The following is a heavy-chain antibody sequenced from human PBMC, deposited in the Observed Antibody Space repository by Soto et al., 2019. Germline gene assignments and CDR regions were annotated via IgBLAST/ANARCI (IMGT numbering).Heavy chain of an antibody. CDR1: DGSISSYY. V-gene: IGHV4-59*12. D-gene: IGHD1-20*01. CDR2: VYSNGDT. CDR3: ARRITGDPHFDL. Sequence: QLQLQESGPGLVKPSETLSLTCTVSDGSISSYYWSWIRQPPGKGLEWIGYVYSNGDTSLNPALNRRVTTSVDTSRNRFSLRLNSVTAADTAVYYCARRITGDPHFDLWGRGTLVTVSS. J-gene: IGHJ2*01.